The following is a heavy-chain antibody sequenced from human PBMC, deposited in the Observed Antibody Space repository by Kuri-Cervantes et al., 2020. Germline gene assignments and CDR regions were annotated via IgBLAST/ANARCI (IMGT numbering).Heavy chain of an antibody. CDR3: AIEADIVVVPAGGSHWFDP. CDR2: INHSGST. Sequence: SETLSLTCAVYGGSFSGYYWSWIRQPPGKGLEWIGEINHSGSTNYNPSLKSRVTISVDTSKNQFSLKLSSVTAADTAVYYCAIEADIVVVPAGGSHWFDPWGQGTLVTVSS. V-gene: IGHV4-34*01. J-gene: IGHJ5*02. D-gene: IGHD2-2*01. CDR1: GGSFSGYY.